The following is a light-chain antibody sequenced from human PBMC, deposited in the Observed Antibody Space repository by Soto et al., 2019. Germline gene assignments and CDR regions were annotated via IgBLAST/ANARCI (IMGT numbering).Light chain of an antibody. CDR1: QSISRY. V-gene: IGKV1-5*03. J-gene: IGKJ1*01. Sequence: DIQMAQSPSTLSTSVGDRVTITCRASQSISRYLAWYQQKPGKAPKFLIYEASSLERGVPSRFSGSGSGTEFTLTISSLQPDDFATYYCQQYNSYWKFGQGTKVDIK. CDR2: EAS. CDR3: QQYNSYWK.